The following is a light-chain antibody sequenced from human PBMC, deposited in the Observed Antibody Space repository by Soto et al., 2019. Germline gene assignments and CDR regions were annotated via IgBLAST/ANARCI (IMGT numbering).Light chain of an antibody. CDR2: GNS. V-gene: IGLV1-40*01. Sequence: QSVLTQPPSVSGAPGQRVTISCTGSSSNIGAGYDVHWYQQLPGTAPKLLIYGNSNRPSGVPDRFSGSKSGTSASLAITGLQAEDEADYYCQSYDSSLSGVVFGGGTNHRP. J-gene: IGLJ2*01. CDR3: QSYDSSLSGVV. CDR1: SSNIGAGYD.